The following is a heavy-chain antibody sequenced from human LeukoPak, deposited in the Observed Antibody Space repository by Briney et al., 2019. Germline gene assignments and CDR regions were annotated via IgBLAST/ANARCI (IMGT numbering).Heavy chain of an antibody. V-gene: IGHV3-30-3*01. CDR2: ISYDGSNK. CDR1: GFTLSSYA. J-gene: IGHJ4*02. Sequence: GGSLRLSCAASGFTLSSYAMHWVRQAPGKGLEWVAVISYDGSNKYYADSVKGRFTISRDNSKNTLSLQMNSLRAEDTAVYYCARDPLDYGGNSGYFDYWGQGTLVTVSS. D-gene: IGHD4-23*01. CDR3: ARDPLDYGGNSGYFDY.